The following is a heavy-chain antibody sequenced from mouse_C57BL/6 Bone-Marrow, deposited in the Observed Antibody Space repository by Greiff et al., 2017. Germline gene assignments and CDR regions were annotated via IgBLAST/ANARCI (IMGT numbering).Heavy chain of an antibody. J-gene: IGHJ1*03. D-gene: IGHD1-1*01. CDR2: INSDGGST. CDR3: AIHGYYYGSSFWYFDV. V-gene: IGHV5-2*01. CDR1: EYEFPSHD. Sequence: EVKLVESGGGLVQPGESLKLSCESNEYEFPSHDMSWVRKTPEKRLELVAAINSDGGSTYYTDTMERRFIISRDNSKKTLYLQMCILRSEDTALYYCAIHGYYYGSSFWYFDVWGTGTTVTVSS.